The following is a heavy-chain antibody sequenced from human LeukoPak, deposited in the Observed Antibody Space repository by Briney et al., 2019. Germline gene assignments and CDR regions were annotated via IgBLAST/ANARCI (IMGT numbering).Heavy chain of an antibody. J-gene: IGHJ4*02. V-gene: IGHV4-4*07. CDR1: GGSISSYY. Sequence: SETLSLTCTVSGGSISSYYWSWIRQPAGKGLEWIGRIYTSGSTNYNPSLKSRVTMSVDTSKNQFSLKLSSVTAADTAVYYCARGPIYCSSTSCYLEYWGQGTLVTVSS. D-gene: IGHD2-2*01. CDR3: ARGPIYCSSTSCYLEY. CDR2: IYTSGST.